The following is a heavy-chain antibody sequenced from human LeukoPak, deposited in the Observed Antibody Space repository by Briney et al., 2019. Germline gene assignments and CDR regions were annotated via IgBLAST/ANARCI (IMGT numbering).Heavy chain of an antibody. CDR1: GGSFSGYY. J-gene: IGHJ4*02. CDR3: RIVVVPAAINFDY. CDR2: INHSGST. Sequence: PSETLSLTCAVYGGSFSGYYWSWIRQPPGKGLEWIGEINHSGSTNYNPSLKSRVTISVDTSKNQFSLKLSSVTAADTAVYYCRIVVVPAAINFDYWGQGTLVTVSS. D-gene: IGHD2-2*01. V-gene: IGHV4-34*01.